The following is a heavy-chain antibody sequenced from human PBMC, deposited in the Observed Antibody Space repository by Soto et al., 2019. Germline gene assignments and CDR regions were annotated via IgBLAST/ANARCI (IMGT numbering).Heavy chain of an antibody. Sequence: ALLRVYCKSSGNAFMGHYIHWLRQAPGQGFEWLGYISNSGDTKFSQNFQGRVSMTRDTSITTAYMELRGLQSGDTAVYYCAAGGSWYAFWGQGILVTVSS. CDR3: AAGGSWYAF. CDR2: YISNSGDT. V-gene: IGHV1-2*02. CDR1: GNAFMGHY. J-gene: IGHJ4*02. D-gene: IGHD6-13*01.